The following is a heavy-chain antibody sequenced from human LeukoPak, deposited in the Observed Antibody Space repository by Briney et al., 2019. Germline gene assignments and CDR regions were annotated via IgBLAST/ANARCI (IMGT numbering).Heavy chain of an antibody. J-gene: IGHJ4*02. CDR3: ARLKATVSIHAYFDY. Sequence: PSETLSLTCTVSGGSFSSYYWTWIRQPPGQGLEWIGYIDHSGSTNYNPSLKSRVTISSDTSKNQFSLELSSVTAADTAVYYCARLKATVSIHAYFDYWGQGTLVTVSS. D-gene: IGHD4-17*01. CDR1: GGSFSSYY. CDR2: IDHSGST. V-gene: IGHV4-59*01.